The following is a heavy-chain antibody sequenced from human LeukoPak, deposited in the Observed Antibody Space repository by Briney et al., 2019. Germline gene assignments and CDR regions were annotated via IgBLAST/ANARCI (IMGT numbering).Heavy chain of an antibody. CDR1: GGSISSYY. D-gene: IGHD6-19*01. CDR3: ARDRGSDFDY. Sequence: SETLSLTCTVSGGSISSYYWSWIRQPPGRGLEWIGYIYYSGSTNYNPSIKSRVTISVDTSKTQFSLKLSSATAADTAVYYCARDRGSDFDYWGQGTLVTVSS. V-gene: IGHV4-59*01. CDR2: IYYSGST. J-gene: IGHJ4*02.